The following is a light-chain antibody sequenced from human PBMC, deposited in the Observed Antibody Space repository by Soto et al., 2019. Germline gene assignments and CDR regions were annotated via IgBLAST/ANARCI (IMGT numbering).Light chain of an antibody. CDR1: QSVGSY. CDR2: DAS. Sequence: EIVLTQSPATLSLSPGERATLSCRASQSVGSYLAWFQQTPGQAPRLLIYDASNRATGIPARFSGSGSGTDFTLTISSLEPEDFAVYYCQQRSNWLLTFGGGTKVDIK. J-gene: IGKJ4*01. V-gene: IGKV3-11*01. CDR3: QQRSNWLLT.